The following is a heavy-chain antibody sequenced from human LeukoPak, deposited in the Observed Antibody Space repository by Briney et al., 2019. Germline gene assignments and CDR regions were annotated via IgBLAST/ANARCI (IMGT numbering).Heavy chain of an antibody. V-gene: IGHV1-46*01. CDR3: ARVSGSYRYYFDY. J-gene: IGHJ4*02. D-gene: IGHD1-26*01. Sequence: GASVKVSCKASGYTFTSYYMHWGRQAPGQGLEWMGIINPSGGSTSYAQKFQGGVTMTRDMSTSTVYMELSSLRSEDTAVYYCARVSGSYRYYFDYWGQGTLVTVSS. CDR2: INPSGGST. CDR1: GYTFTSYY.